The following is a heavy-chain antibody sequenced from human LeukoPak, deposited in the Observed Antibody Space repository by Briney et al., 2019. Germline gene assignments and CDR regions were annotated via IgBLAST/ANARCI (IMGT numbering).Heavy chain of an antibody. D-gene: IGHD3-3*01. CDR2: IYYSGST. J-gene: IGHJ3*02. V-gene: IGHV4-31*03. CDR1: GGSISSGGYY. CDR3: AREIGGDFWSGYYRLTDDAFDI. Sequence: SETLSLTCTVSGGSISSGGYYWSWIRQHPGKGLEWIGYIYYSGSTYYNPSLKSRVTISVDTSKNQFSLKLSSVTAADTAVYYCAREIGGDFWSGYYRLTDDAFDIWGQGTMVTVSS.